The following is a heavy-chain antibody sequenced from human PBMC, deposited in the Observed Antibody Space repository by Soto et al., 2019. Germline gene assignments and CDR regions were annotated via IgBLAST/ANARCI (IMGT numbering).Heavy chain of an antibody. V-gene: IGHV4-61*01. J-gene: IGHJ6*02. CDR2: NYYSGST. D-gene: IGHD2-15*01. CDR3: ASTPPYGMDV. CDR1: GGSVSSGSYY. Sequence: QVQLQESGPGLVKPSETLSLTCTVSGGSVSSGSYYWSWIRQPPGKGLEWIGYNYYSGSTNYNPSLKSRVTISVDTSKNQFSLKLSSVTAADTAVYYCASTPPYGMDVWGQGTTVTVSS.